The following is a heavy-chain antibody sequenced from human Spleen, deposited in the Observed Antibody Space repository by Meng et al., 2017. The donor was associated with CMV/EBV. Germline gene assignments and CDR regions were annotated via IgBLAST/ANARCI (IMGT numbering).Heavy chain of an antibody. Sequence: SCQASGYTFASYGIGWVRQAPGQGLEWMGWISAYNGNTNYAQKLQGRVTMTTDTSTSTAYMELRSLRSDDTAVYYCARDTYYSWFDPWGQGTLVTVSS. V-gene: IGHV1-18*01. CDR1: GYTFASYG. J-gene: IGHJ5*02. D-gene: IGHD3-10*01. CDR2: ISAYNGNT. CDR3: ARDTYYSWFDP.